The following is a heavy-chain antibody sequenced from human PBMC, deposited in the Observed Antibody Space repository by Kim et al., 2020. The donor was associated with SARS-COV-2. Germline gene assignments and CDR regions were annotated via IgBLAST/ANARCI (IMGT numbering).Heavy chain of an antibody. CDR3: AKDVSVDCSSTSCYYDYGMDV. CDR1: GFTFDDYA. CDR2: ISWNSGSI. J-gene: IGHJ6*02. D-gene: IGHD2-2*01. Sequence: GGSLRLSCAASGFTFDDYAMHWVRQAPGKGLEWVSGISWNSGSIGYADSVKGRFTISRDNAKNSLYLQMNSLRAEDTALYYCAKDVSVDCSSTSCYYDYGMDVWGQGTTVTVSS. V-gene: IGHV3-9*01.